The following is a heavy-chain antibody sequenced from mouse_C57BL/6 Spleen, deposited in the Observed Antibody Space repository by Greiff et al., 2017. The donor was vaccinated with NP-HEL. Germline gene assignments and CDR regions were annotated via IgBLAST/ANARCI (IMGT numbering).Heavy chain of an antibody. CDR3: ARCGGIYYGNPYYFDY. V-gene: IGHV1-7*01. CDR2: INPSSGYT. J-gene: IGHJ2*01. Sequence: VQRVESGAELAKPGASVKLSCKASGYTFTSYWMHWVKQRPGQGLEWIGYINPSSGYTKYNQKFKDKATLTADKSSSTAYMQLSSLTYEDSAVYYCARCGGIYYGNPYYFDYWGQGTTLTVSS. CDR1: GYTFTSYW. D-gene: IGHD2-1*01.